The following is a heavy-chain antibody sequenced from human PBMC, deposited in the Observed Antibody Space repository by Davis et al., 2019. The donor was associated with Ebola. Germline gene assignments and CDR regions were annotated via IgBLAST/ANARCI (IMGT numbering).Heavy chain of an antibody. J-gene: IGHJ5*02. CDR1: GGSFSGYY. CDR2: INHSGST. D-gene: IGHD3-3*01. V-gene: IGHV4-34*01. CDR3: ARSGHYDFWSGYLYNWFDP. Sequence: SETLSLTCAVYGGSFSGYYWSWIRQPPGKGLEWIGEINHSGSTNYNPSLKSRVTISVDPSKNQFSLKLSSVTAADTAVYYCARSGHYDFWSGYLYNWFDPWGQGTLVTVSS.